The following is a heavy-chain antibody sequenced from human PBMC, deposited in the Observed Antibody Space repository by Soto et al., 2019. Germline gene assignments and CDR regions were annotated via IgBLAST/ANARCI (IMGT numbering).Heavy chain of an antibody. J-gene: IGHJ4*02. Sequence: SVKVSCKASGGTFNKYAIDWVRPAPWQAPGQGLEWMGGIIPLFGTPNYAQKFQGRVTISADEVTSTAYMELSSLRSEDTGVYYCARQFDYDTSGYYYAYWGQGTLVTVSS. V-gene: IGHV1-69*13. CDR1: GGTFNKYA. CDR3: ARQFDYDTSGYYYAY. D-gene: IGHD3-22*01. CDR2: IIPLFGTP.